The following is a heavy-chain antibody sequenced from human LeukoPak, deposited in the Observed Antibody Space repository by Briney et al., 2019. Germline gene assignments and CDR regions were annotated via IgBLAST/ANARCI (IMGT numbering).Heavy chain of an antibody. CDR3: VFFSKKTEYDILTGYWPGFFDH. V-gene: IGHV4-59*02. CDR1: GGSVSSYY. Sequence: SETLSLTCTFSGGSVSSYYWNWIRQPPGKRLEWIGYIYYSGSTDYTPSLESRLTISLDTSKNHCSLKLSSVTAAVTAVYYCVFFSKKTEYDILTGYWPGFFDHWGQGTLVTVSS. D-gene: IGHD3-9*01. CDR2: IYYSGST. J-gene: IGHJ4*02.